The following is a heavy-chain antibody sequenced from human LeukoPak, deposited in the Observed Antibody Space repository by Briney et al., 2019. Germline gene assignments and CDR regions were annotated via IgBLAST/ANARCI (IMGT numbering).Heavy chain of an antibody. D-gene: IGHD6-19*01. CDR1: RFTFSIFT. J-gene: IGHJ4*02. CDR2: INSNGDST. CDR3: AIDGLCPDVCATKIAVSGYFDS. V-gene: IGHV3-23*01. Sequence: GGSLRLSCEASRFTFSIFTMSWVRQAPGKGPEWISTINSNGDSTYYADSVKGRFTISRDNSKNTVFLQMNSLSAEDTAVYYCAIDGLCPDVCATKIAVSGYFDSWGQGIPVTVSS.